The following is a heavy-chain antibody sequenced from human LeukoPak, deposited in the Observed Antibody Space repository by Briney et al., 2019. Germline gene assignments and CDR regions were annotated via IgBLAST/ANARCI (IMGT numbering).Heavy chain of an antibody. CDR2: ISSSSSNI. D-gene: IGHD6-6*01. Sequence: QPGGSLLLSCAASGFTFSSYSMNWGRQAPGKGVEWVSYISSSSSNIYYTVSVKGRFTISKDNANNSLYLQMNSLRAEDTAVYYCARRALGLRFSSSSYYYYYMDVWGKGTTVTVSS. CDR3: ARRALGLRFSSSSYYYYYMDV. CDR1: GFTFSSYS. J-gene: IGHJ6*03. V-gene: IGHV3-48*01.